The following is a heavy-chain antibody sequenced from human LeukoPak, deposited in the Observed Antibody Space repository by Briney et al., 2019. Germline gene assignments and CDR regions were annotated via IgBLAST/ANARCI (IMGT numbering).Heavy chain of an antibody. CDR2: IYSSGST. V-gene: IGHV4-59*01. CDR3: ARLYSSSWYFNY. Sequence: PSEALSLTCTVSAGFINNYYWSWIRQPPGKGLEWIGYIYSSGSTNYNPSLKSRVTISIDTSKNQFSLNLRSVTAADTAVYYCARLYSSSWYFNYWGQGTLVTVSS. CDR1: AGFINNYY. J-gene: IGHJ4*02. D-gene: IGHD6-13*01.